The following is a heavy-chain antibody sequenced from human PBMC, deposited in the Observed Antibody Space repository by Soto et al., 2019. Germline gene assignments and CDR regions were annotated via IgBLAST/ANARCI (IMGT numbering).Heavy chain of an antibody. CDR1: GITFSSHA. CDR2: ISAGGGSA. D-gene: IGHD3-22*01. Sequence: DVPLLESGGDLVQPGGSLRLSCAASGITFSSHAMAWVRQAPGKGLQWVSVISAGGGSAYYADSVKGRFTISRDNSNSRLSLQMNSLRAEDTAVYYCAKVYDSSGLGWFDPWGQGTLVTVSS. V-gene: IGHV3-23*01. CDR3: AKVYDSSGLGWFDP. J-gene: IGHJ5*02.